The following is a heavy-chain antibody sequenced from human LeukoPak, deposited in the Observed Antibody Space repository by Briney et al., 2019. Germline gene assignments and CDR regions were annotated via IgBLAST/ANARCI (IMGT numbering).Heavy chain of an antibody. CDR3: ATHTENYGDYLDDWFDP. CDR1: GGSLSGYY. J-gene: IGHJ5*02. CDR2: INHSGST. V-gene: IGHV4-34*01. D-gene: IGHD4-17*01. Sequence: SETLSLTCAVYGGSLSGYYWSWIRQPPGKGLEWIGEINHSGSTNYNPSLKSRVTISVGTSKKQFSLKLRSVTAADTAVYYCATHTENYGDYLDDWFDPWGQGTLVTVSS.